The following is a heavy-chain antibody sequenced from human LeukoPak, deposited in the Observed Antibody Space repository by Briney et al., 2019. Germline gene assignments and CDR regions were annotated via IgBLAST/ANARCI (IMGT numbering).Heavy chain of an antibody. CDR3: ARDIGILTGYPPDAFDI. D-gene: IGHD3-9*01. Sequence: RGSLRLSCAASGFTVSSNYMSWVRQAPGKGLEWVSVIYSGGSTYYADSVKGRFTISRDNSKNTLYLQMNSLRAEDTAVYYCARDIGILTGYPPDAFDIWGQGTMVTVSS. CDR1: GFTVSSNY. J-gene: IGHJ3*02. CDR2: IYSGGST. V-gene: IGHV3-53*01.